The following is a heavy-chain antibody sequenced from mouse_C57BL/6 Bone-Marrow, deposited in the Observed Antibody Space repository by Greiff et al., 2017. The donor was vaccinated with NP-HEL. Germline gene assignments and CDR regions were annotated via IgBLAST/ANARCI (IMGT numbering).Heavy chain of an antibody. V-gene: IGHV5-17*01. CDR3: ARTLFITTVPFDY. CDR1: GFTFSDYG. Sequence: EVMLVESGGGLVKPGGSLKLSCAASGFTFSDYGMHWVRQAPEKGLEWVAYISSGSSTIYYADTVKGRFTISRDNAKNTTFLQMTRLRSEDTAMYYCARTLFITTVPFDYWGKGTTLTVSS. J-gene: IGHJ2*01. CDR2: ISSGSSTI. D-gene: IGHD1-1*01.